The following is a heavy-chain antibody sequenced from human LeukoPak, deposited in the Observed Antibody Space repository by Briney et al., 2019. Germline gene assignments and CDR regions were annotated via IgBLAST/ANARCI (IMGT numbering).Heavy chain of an antibody. V-gene: IGHV3-20*04. D-gene: IGHD4-17*01. Sequence: GGSLRLSCVASGFNFDDSGMNWVRQAPGKGLEWVSGINWTGERTGYVDSVKGRVTISRDNAKNSLYLQMNSLRAEDTAVYYCARTTVTIMGYYGMDVWGQGTTVTVSS. CDR2: INWTGERT. CDR3: ARTTVTIMGYYGMDV. CDR1: GFNFDDSG. J-gene: IGHJ6*02.